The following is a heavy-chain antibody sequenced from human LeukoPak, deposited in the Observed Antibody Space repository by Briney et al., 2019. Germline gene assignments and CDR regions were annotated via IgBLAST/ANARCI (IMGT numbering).Heavy chain of an antibody. D-gene: IGHD2-2*01. CDR2: VCYSGVTT. V-gene: IGHV3-23*01. Sequence: PGGSLRLSCAASGFTLRSYAMSWVRQAPGKGLEWVSTVCYSGVTTLDADSVKGRFTISKDNSKNTVYLQMNSLRAEDTAVYYCARRGYCTITSCTNYFDYWGQGTLVTVSS. CDR1: GFTLRSYA. J-gene: IGHJ4*02. CDR3: ARRGYCTITSCTNYFDY.